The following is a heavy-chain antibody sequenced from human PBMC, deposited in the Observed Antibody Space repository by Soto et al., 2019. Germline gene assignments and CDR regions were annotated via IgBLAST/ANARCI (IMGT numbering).Heavy chain of an antibody. CDR2: IYYSGST. V-gene: IGHV4-30-4*01. J-gene: IGHJ4*02. CDR3: ARVGGFGATTIDY. Sequence: PAETLSLTCTASGVSISSDDYHWGWLRPPPGKGLEWIGYIYYSGSTYYNPSLKSRVTIAVDTSKNQFSLKLSSVTAAAAAVYYCARVGGFGATTIDYWGQGTLVTVSS. D-gene: IGHD3-10*01. CDR1: GVSISSDDYH.